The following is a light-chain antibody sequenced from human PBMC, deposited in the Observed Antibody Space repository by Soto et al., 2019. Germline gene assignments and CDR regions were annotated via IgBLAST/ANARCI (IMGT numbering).Light chain of an antibody. J-gene: IGKJ4*01. CDR3: QQYFRYPLT. V-gene: IGKV1-5*01. CDR2: DVS. CDR1: QSPGTW. Sequence: EIQVTQSPSTLSSSVGDRVIITCRASQSPGTWMAWYQQKPGTAPGLLIYDVSNLESGVPSRFSGRASGTEFTLTITSQQPDYFATYYCQQYFRYPLTFGGGTKVEIK.